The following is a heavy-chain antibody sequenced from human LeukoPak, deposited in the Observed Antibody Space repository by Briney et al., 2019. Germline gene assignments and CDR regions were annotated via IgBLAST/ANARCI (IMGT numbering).Heavy chain of an antibody. CDR3: ARGFCTSGRCSKYDY. V-gene: IGHV3-7*01. D-gene: IGHD2-15*01. Sequence: PGRSLRLSCAASGFTFSSYAMHWVRQAPGKGLEWVAKIKQDGSQRYYVDSVTGRFTISRDNAKNSLYLQMNSLRADDTAVYYCARGFCTSGRCSKYDYWGQGTLVTVSS. CDR1: GFTFSSYA. CDR2: IKQDGSQR. J-gene: IGHJ4*02.